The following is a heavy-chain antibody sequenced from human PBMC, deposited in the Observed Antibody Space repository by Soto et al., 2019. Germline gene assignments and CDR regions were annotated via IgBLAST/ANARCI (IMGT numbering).Heavy chain of an antibody. V-gene: IGHV3-23*01. CDR2: ILVGGST. J-gene: IGHJ3*02. CDR3: AKATATGGGAFDI. Sequence: GGSLRLSCAASGFICSSYDMSWFRQAPGKGLEWVSTILVGGSTHYEDSVKGRFTISRDGSKNTVYLQMNSLTAGDTAVYYCAKATATGGGAFDICGQGTMVTVSS. D-gene: IGHD2-8*02. CDR1: GFICSSYD.